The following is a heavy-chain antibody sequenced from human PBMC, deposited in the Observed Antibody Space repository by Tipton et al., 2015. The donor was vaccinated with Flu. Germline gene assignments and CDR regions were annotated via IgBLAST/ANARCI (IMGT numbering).Heavy chain of an antibody. D-gene: IGHD5-18*01. CDR3: AKVDTALVSGFDY. V-gene: IGHV3-23*01. Sequence: SLRLSCAASGFTFSNYAMSWVRQAPGKGLEWVSVISGSGGSTYYADSVKGRFTISRDNSKNTLYLQMNSLRAEDTAVYYCAKVDTALVSGFDYWGQGTLVTVSS. CDR1: GFTFSNYA. CDR2: ISGSGGST. J-gene: IGHJ4*02.